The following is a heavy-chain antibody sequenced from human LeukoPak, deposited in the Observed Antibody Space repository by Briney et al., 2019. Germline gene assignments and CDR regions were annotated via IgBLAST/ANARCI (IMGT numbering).Heavy chain of an antibody. V-gene: IGHV3-21*01. CDR2: ISISSTYI. D-gene: IGHD6-13*01. J-gene: IGHJ4*02. CDR1: GFTFSSYS. Sequence: PGGSLRLSCAASGFTFSSYSMNWVRQALGKGLEWVSSISISSTYIYYADSVKGRFTISRDDAKNSLYLQMNSLRAEDTAVYYCARYPDSSSWYYFDFWGQGSLVTVSS. CDR3: ARYPDSSSWYYFDF.